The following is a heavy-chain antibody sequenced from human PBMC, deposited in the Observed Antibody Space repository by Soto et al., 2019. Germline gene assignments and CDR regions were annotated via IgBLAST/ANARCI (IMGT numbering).Heavy chain of an antibody. CDR3: AKGGYRHAYA. CDR2: ISEGGGTT. J-gene: IGHJ5*02. Sequence: EVQLLESGGGLIQPGGSLRLSCAASGFAFSRSAMAWVRQAPEKGLEWVSSISEGGGTTFYAGSVEGRFTISRDNSKNTLYLQMNSVRADDTAVYYCAKGGYRHAYAWGRGTLVTVSS. V-gene: IGHV3-23*01. D-gene: IGHD3-16*01. CDR1: GFAFSRSA.